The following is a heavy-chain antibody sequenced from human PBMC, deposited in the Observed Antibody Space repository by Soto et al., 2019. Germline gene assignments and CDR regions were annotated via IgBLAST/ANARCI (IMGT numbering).Heavy chain of an antibody. CDR3: ASHNRSSTGGMDV. CDR1: GGSISSSSW. D-gene: IGHD6-6*01. CDR2: IYHSVST. J-gene: IGHJ6*02. Sequence: SETLSLTCAVSGGSISSSSWWSWVRQPPGKGLEWIGEIYHSVSTNYNPSLKSRVTISVDKSKNQFSLKLSSVTAADTAVYYCASHNRSSTGGMDVWGQGPTMTV. V-gene: IGHV4-4*02.